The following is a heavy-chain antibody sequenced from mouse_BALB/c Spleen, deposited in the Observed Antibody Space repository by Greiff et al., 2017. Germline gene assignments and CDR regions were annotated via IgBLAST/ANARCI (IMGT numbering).Heavy chain of an antibody. Sequence: EVKLQESGGGLVQPGGSRKLSCAASGFTFSSFGMHWVRQAPEKGLEWVAYISSGSSTIYYADTVKGRFTISRDNPKNTLFLQMTSLRSEDTAMYYCARGSYYDWFAYWGQGTLVTVSA. CDR1: GFTFSSFG. J-gene: IGHJ3*01. D-gene: IGHD1-1*01. CDR3: ARGSYYDWFAY. V-gene: IGHV5-17*02. CDR2: ISSGSSTI.